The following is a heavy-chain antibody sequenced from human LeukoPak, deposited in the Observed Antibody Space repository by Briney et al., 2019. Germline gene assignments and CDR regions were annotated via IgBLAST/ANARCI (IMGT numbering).Heavy chain of an antibody. Sequence: SQTLSLTCTVSGGSISSGGYYWSWIRQHPGKGLEWIGYIYYSGSTYYNPSLKSRVTISIDTSKNQFSLKLSSVTAAGTAVYYCARGGGSSGYFYFDYWGQGTLVTVSS. V-gene: IGHV4-31*03. CDR3: ARGGGSSGYFYFDY. CDR2: IYYSGST. J-gene: IGHJ4*02. CDR1: GGSISSGGYY. D-gene: IGHD3-22*01.